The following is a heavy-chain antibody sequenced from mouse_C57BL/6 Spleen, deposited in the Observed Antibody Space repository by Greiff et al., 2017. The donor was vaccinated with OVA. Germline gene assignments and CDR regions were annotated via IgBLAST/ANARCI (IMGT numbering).Heavy chain of an antibody. D-gene: IGHD3-2*02. V-gene: IGHV1-50*01. CDR3: ARGGSGYWFAY. J-gene: IGHJ3*01. CDR2: LDPSDSYT. CDR1: GYTFTSYW. Sequence: QVQLQQPGAELVKPGASVKLSCKASGYTFTSYWMQWVKQRPGQGLAWIGELDPSDSYTNYTQKFKGKATLTVDTSSSTAYMQLSSLTSEDSAVYYCARGGSGYWFAYWGQGTLVTVSA.